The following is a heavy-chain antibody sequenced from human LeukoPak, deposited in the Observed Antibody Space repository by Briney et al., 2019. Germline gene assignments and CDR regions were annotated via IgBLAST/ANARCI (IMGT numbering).Heavy chain of an antibody. Sequence: SVKVSCKASGGTFSSYAISWVRQAPGQGLEWMGGIIPIFGTANYAQKFQGRVTITADESTSAAYMELSSLRSEDTAVYYCAREAQLWFRGTIDYWGQGTLVTVSS. D-gene: IGHD5-18*01. CDR3: AREAQLWFRGTIDY. V-gene: IGHV1-69*13. CDR1: GGTFSSYA. J-gene: IGHJ4*02. CDR2: IIPIFGTA.